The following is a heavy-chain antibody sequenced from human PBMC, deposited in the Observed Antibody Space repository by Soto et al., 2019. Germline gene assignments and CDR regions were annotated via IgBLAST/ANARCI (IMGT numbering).Heavy chain of an antibody. CDR2: ISSNGGST. CDR3: VKRPLGYCSSTRCPRGGYFYGMDG. J-gene: IGHJ6*02. D-gene: IGHD2-15*01. Sequence: GSLRLSCSASGFTFSSYAMHWVRQAPGKGLEYVSAISSNGGSTYYADSVKGRFTISRDNSKNTLYLQMSSLRAEDTAVYYCVKRPLGYCSSTRCPRGGYFYGMDGWGQGTTVTVSS. V-gene: IGHV3-64D*08. CDR1: GFTFSSYA.